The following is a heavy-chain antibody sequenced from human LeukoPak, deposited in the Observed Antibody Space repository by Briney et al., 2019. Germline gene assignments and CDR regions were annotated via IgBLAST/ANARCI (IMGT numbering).Heavy chain of an antibody. J-gene: IGHJ4*02. CDR2: IYPGESDT. Sequence: RGEALKISCMGSGYSFTSYWLGWVGQMPGKGLEWMGIIYPGESDTRYSPSSQGQVTISADKSISTAYRQWSSLKASDTAMYYCARHPGYYGDLDYWGQGTLVTVSS. V-gene: IGHV5-51*01. CDR3: ARHPGYYGDLDY. D-gene: IGHD4-17*01. CDR1: GYSFTSYW.